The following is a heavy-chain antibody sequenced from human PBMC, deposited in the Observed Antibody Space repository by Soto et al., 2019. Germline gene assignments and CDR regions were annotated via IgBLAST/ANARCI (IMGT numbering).Heavy chain of an antibody. CDR3: ARENPHIVVVTAKRGWFDP. Sequence: QVQLVQSGAEVKKPGASVKVSCKASGYTFTSYYMHWVRQAPGQGLEWMGIINPSGGSTSYAQKSQGRVTMTRDTSTSTVYMELSSLRSEDTAVYYCARENPHIVVVTAKRGWFDPWGQGTLVTVSS. CDR2: INPSGGST. D-gene: IGHD2-21*02. V-gene: IGHV1-46*01. CDR1: GYTFTSYY. J-gene: IGHJ5*02.